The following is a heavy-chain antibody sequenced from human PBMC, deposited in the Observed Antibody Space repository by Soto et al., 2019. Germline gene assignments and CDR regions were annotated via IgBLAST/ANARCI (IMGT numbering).Heavy chain of an antibody. J-gene: IGHJ2*01. Sequence: VASVKVSCKASGGTFSSYAISWVRQAPGQGLDWMGGIIPIFGTANYAQKFQGRVTITADESTSTAYMELSSLRSEDTAVYYCARDRSSGSLGWYFDLWGRGTLVTVSS. V-gene: IGHV1-69*13. CDR2: IIPIFGTA. CDR1: GGTFSSYA. D-gene: IGHD3-22*01. CDR3: ARDRSSGSLGWYFDL.